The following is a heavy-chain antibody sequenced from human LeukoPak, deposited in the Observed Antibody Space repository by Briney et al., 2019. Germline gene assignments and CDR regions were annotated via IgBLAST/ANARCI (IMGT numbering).Heavy chain of an antibody. CDR1: GFTFSSYS. J-gene: IGHJ3*02. D-gene: IGHD3-10*01. CDR3: ARDPPRGSEDAFDI. CDR2: ISSSSSYI. Sequence: GGSLRLSCAASGFTFSSYSMNWVRQAPGKGLEWVSSISSSSSYIYYADSVKGRFTISRDNAKNSLYLQMNSLRAEDTAVYYCARDPPRGSEDAFDIWGPGTMVTVSS. V-gene: IGHV3-21*01.